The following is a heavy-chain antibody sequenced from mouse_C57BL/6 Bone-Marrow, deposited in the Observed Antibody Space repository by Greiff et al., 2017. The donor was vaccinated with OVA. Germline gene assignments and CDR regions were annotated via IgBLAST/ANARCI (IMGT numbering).Heavy chain of an antibody. V-gene: IGHV5-16*01. CDR1: GFTFSDYY. D-gene: IGHD1-1*01. J-gene: IGHJ1*03. CDR3: ARGYGSSYYWYFDV. Sequence: EVQLQESEGGLVQPGSSMKLSCTASGFTFSDYYMAWVRQVPEKGLEWVANINYDGSSTYYLDSLKSRFIISRDNAKNILYLQISSLKSEDTATYYCARGYGSSYYWYFDVWGTGTTVTVSS. CDR2: INYDGSST.